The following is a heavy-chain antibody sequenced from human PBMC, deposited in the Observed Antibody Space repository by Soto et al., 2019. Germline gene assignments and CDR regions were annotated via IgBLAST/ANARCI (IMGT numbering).Heavy chain of an antibody. CDR2: ISYDGSNK. V-gene: IGHV3-30*18. Sequence: GGSLRLSCAASGFTFSSYGMHWVRQAPGKGLEWVAVISYDGSNKYYADSVKGRCTISRDNSKNTLYLQMNSLRAEDTAVYYCAKDGLLGFGDGNNWFDPWGQGTLVTVSS. D-gene: IGHD3-10*01. CDR3: AKDGLLGFGDGNNWFDP. CDR1: GFTFSSYG. J-gene: IGHJ5*02.